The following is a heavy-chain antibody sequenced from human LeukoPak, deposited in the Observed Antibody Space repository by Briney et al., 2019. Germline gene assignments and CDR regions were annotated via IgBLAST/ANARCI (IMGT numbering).Heavy chain of an antibody. D-gene: IGHD1-26*01. CDR1: GFTFSSYS. Sequence: GGSLRLSCAASGFTFSSYSMNWVRQAPGKGLEWVSYISSSSSTIYYADSVKGRFTISRDNAKNSLYLQMNSLRAEDTAVYYCASYVGATTVYFDYWGQGTLVTVSS. CDR3: ASYVGATTVYFDY. J-gene: IGHJ4*02. CDR2: ISSSSSTI. V-gene: IGHV3-48*01.